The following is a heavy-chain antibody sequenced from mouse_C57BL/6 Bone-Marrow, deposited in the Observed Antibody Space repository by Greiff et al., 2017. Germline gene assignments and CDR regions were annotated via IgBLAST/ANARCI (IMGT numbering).Heavy chain of an antibody. CDR2: IYPGDGDT. Sequence: QVQLKESGPELVKPGASVKISCKASGYAFSSSWMNWVKQRPGKGLEWIGRIYPGDGDTNYNGKFKGKATLTADKSSSTAYLQLSSLTAEDSAVYFCAPIYYEYNWGQGTLVTVSA. J-gene: IGHJ3*01. CDR1: GYAFSSSW. CDR3: APIYYEYN. V-gene: IGHV1-82*01. D-gene: IGHD2-4*01.